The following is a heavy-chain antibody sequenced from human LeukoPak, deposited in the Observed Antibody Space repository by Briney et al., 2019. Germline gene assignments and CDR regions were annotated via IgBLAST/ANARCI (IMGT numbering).Heavy chain of an antibody. CDR2: IYYSGST. J-gene: IGHJ4*02. V-gene: IGHV4-39*01. Sequence: SETLSLTCIVSGGSISSSSYYWGWIRQPPGKGLEWIGSIYYSGSTYYNPSLKSRVTISVDTSKNQFSLKLSSVTAADTAVYYCARTHSSGYPRSILYYFDYWGQGTLVTVSS. CDR1: GGSISSSSYY. D-gene: IGHD3-22*01. CDR3: ARTHSSGYPRSILYYFDY.